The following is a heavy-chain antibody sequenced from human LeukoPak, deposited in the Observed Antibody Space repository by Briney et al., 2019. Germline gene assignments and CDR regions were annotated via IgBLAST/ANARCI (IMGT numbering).Heavy chain of an antibody. J-gene: IGHJ6*02. CDR1: GGSISYYY. CDR3: AREDPQTRVPEGMDV. V-gene: IGHV4-59*01. D-gene: IGHD4/OR15-4a*01. Sequence: SETLSLTCTVSGGSISYYYWSWVRQSPGKGLEWIGYVYYSGTTNYNPSLKSRVTISVDTSKNQFSLQLRSVTAADTAVYYCAREDPQTRVPEGMDVWGQGTTVTVSS. CDR2: VYYSGTT.